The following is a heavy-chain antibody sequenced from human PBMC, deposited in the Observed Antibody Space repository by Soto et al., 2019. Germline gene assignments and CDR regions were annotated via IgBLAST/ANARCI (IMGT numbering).Heavy chain of an antibody. CDR3: ARPGKFGEAFAFDI. J-gene: IGHJ3*02. Sequence: SETRSPTGIVSGGSIPPYCWGWIRQPPGKGRGWIGHIIYSGNTTDNSCLKNRVALSVDTSKYHSSLKMRSLTAADTAVYYCARPGKFGEAFAFDIWGLGTMVTVSS. V-gene: IGHV4-59*01. D-gene: IGHD3-10*01. CDR1: GGSIPPYC. CDR2: IIYSGNT.